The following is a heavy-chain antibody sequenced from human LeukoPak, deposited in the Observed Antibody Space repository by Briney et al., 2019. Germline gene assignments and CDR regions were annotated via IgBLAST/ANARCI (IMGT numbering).Heavy chain of an antibody. CDR2: ISSSGSTI. V-gene: IGHV3-11*01. CDR1: GFTFSDYY. Sequence: PGGSLRLSCAASGFTFSDYYMSWLRQAPGKGLEWVSYISSSGSTIYYADSVKGRFTISRDNAKNSLYLQMNSLRAEDTAVYYCARDKAWSSSGYYDYWGQGTLVTVSS. CDR3: ARDKAWSSSGYYDY. D-gene: IGHD3-22*01. J-gene: IGHJ4*02.